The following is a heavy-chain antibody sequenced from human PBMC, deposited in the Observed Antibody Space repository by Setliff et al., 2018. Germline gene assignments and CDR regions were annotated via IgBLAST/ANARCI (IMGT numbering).Heavy chain of an antibody. Sequence: KTSETLSLTCTVSGGSISSSSHYWGWIRQPPGKGLEWIGSIYYTGSTYYNPSLKSRVTMSVDTSKRQFSLKLGSATAADTAVYYCRVWVDMIEVDSWAQGTLVTVSS. J-gene: IGHJ4*02. D-gene: IGHD3-22*01. CDR3: RVWVDMIEVDS. CDR2: IYYTGST. CDR1: GGSISSSSHY. V-gene: IGHV4-39*07.